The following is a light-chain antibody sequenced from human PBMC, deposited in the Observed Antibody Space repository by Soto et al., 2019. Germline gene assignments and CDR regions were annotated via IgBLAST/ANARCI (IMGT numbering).Light chain of an antibody. Sequence: QSALTQPPSASGSPGQSVTISCTGTSSDVGDYDFVSWYQQHPGKAPKILIYEVSKRASGVPDRFSGSKSGNTASLTVSGLQPDDEADYYCNSYGGNTNVVFGGGTKVTVL. CDR1: SSDVGDYDF. V-gene: IGLV2-8*01. J-gene: IGLJ2*01. CDR3: NSYGGNTNVV. CDR2: EVS.